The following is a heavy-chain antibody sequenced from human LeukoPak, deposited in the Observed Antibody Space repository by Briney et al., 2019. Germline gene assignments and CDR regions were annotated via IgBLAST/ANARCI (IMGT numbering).Heavy chain of an antibody. D-gene: IGHD3-22*01. J-gene: IGHJ5*02. CDR1: GYSISSGYY. CDR3: ARESVHYYDSSGYYGVSWFDP. CDR2: IYHSGST. V-gene: IGHV4-38-2*02. Sequence: PSETLSLTCTVSGYSISSGYYWGWIRQPPGKGLEWIGSIYHSGSTYYNPSLKSRVTISVDTSKNQFSLKLSSVTAADTAVYYCARESVHYYDSSGYYGVSWFDPWGQGTLVTVSS.